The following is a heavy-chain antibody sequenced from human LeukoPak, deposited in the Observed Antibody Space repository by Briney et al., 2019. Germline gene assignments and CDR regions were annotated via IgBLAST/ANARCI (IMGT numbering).Heavy chain of an antibody. J-gene: IGHJ4*02. CDR2: IYYSGST. V-gene: IGHV4-59*12. Sequence: SETLSLTCTVSGGSISSYYWSWIRQPPGKGLEWIGYIYYSGSTNYNPSLKSRVTISVDTSKNQFSLQLKSVTPEDTAVYYCARVVSREWFFDYWGQGTLVTVSS. CDR1: GGSISSYY. D-gene: IGHD3-3*01. CDR3: ARVVSREWFFDY.